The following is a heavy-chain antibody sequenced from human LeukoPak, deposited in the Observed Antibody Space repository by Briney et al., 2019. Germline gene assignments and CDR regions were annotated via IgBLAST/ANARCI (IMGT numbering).Heavy chain of an antibody. CDR2: IHYSGTT. D-gene: IGHD2-2*01. CDR3: ARGPTYQPIDS. CDR1: GGSISSGNYY. Sequence: SETLSLTCTVSGGSISSGNYYWGWIRQPPGKGLDWIASIHYSGTTYYNPSLKSRVTISVDTSKNHFSLKLSSVTAADTAVYYCARGPTYQPIDSWGQGTLVTVSS. V-gene: IGHV4-39*02. J-gene: IGHJ4*02.